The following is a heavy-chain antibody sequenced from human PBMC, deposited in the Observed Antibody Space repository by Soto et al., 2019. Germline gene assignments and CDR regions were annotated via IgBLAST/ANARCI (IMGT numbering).Heavy chain of an antibody. D-gene: IGHD4-17*01. CDR2: IYYTGST. J-gene: IGHJ4*02. CDR1: GGSISSYY. V-gene: IGHV4-59*01. Sequence: SDTLSLTCTVSGGSISSYYWTWIRQSPGKGLEWIGYIYYTGSTKYSPSLKSRVTISLGTSRNQFSLNLSSVTAADTAVYFCARGGTYGDYFDYWGKGTLVNVS. CDR3: ARGGTYGDYFDY.